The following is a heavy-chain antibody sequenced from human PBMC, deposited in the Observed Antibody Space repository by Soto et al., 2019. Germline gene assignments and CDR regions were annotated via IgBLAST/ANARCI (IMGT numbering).Heavy chain of an antibody. J-gene: IGHJ4*02. D-gene: IGHD1-26*01. CDR3: ARYSGSYWHYLDF. CDR1: GFAFRSHA. V-gene: IGHV3-30*14. CDR2: ISSDGATK. Sequence: PGGSLRLSCTASGFAFRSHAMQWVRQAPGKGLEWVAVISSDGATKYVADSLKGRFTISRDNFESTMSLQMNNLRPEDTALYYCARYSGSYWHYLDFWGQGTLVTVSS.